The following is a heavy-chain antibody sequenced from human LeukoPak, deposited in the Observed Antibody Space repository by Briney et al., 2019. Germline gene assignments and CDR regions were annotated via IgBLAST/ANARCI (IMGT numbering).Heavy chain of an antibody. CDR1: GLTFSTYG. Sequence: GGSLRLSCAASGLTFSTYGMNWVRQAPGKGLEWVSSISSSGTYIYYADSVKGRFTISRDNAKNSLYLQMNSLKTEDTAVYYCTEHRGGNSVYWGQGTLVTVSS. D-gene: IGHD4-23*01. V-gene: IGHV3-21*03. CDR3: TEHRGGNSVY. J-gene: IGHJ4*02. CDR2: ISSSGTYI.